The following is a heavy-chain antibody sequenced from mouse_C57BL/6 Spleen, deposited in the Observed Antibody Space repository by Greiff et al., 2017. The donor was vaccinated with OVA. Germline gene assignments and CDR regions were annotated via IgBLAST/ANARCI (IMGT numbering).Heavy chain of an antibody. D-gene: IGHD1-1*01. Sequence: QVQLKQPGTELVKPGASVKLSCKASGYTFTSYWMHWVKQRPGQGLEWVGNINPSNGGTNYNEKFKSKATLTVDKSSSTAYMQLSSLTSEDSAVYYCAEGGRYGSSFDYWGQGTTLTVSS. CDR3: AEGGRYGSSFDY. CDR2: INPSNGGT. J-gene: IGHJ2*01. V-gene: IGHV1-53*01. CDR1: GYTFTSYW.